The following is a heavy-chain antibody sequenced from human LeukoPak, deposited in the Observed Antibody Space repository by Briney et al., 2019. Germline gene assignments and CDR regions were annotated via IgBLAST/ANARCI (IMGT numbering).Heavy chain of an antibody. CDR2: VFHDDGGT. J-gene: IGHJ6*02. D-gene: IGHD3-16*02. CDR1: AGCFVDFC. CDR3: ARHSKGRLGELSLYGMDV. V-gene: IGHV5-51*01. Sequence: HGESFKISCKAAAGCFVDFCFAWLGRLPGRGLVGWGIVFHDDGGTCYRASFKGRFTISADKSISTAYLQWSSLKASDTAMYYCARHSKGRLGELSLYGMDVWGQGTTVTVSS.